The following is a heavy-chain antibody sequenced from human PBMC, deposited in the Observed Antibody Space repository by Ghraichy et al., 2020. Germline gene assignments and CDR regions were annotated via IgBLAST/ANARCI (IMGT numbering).Heavy chain of an antibody. D-gene: IGHD3-10*01. CDR2: IYYSGST. J-gene: IGHJ6*03. CDR3: ASTFDNYYGSGSTGAYYMDV. CDR1: GGSISSSSYY. V-gene: IGHV4-39*07. Sequence: SETRSLTCTVSGGSISSSSYYWGWIRQPPGKGLEWIGSIYYSGSTYYNPSLKSRVTISVDTSKNQFSLKLSSVTAADTAVYYCASTFDNYYGSGSTGAYYMDVWGKGTTVTVSS.